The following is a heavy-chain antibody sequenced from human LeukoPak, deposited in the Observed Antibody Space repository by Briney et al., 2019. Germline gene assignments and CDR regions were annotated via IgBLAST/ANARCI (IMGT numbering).Heavy chain of an antibody. CDR2: ITSSSSSM. Sequence: GGSLRLSCAASGFKFSSFSMNWVRQAPGKGLEWISYITSSSSSMFYADSVKGRFTISRDNAKNSLFLEMNSLRAEDTAAYYCARVVGSYGDSAYWGQGTQVTVSS. D-gene: IGHD4-17*01. CDR1: GFKFSSFS. CDR3: ARVVGSYGDSAY. J-gene: IGHJ4*02. V-gene: IGHV3-48*04.